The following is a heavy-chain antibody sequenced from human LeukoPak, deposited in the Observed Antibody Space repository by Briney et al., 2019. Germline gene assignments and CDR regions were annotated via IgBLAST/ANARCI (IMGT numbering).Heavy chain of an antibody. CDR1: GGSFSGYY. Sequence: PSETLSLTCAVYGGSFSGYYWSWIRQPPGKGLEWIGEINHSGSTNYNPSLKSRVTISVDTSKNQFSLKLSSLTAADTAVYYCARDTSIAEVDIWGQGTMVTVSS. V-gene: IGHV4-34*01. D-gene: IGHD2-21*02. J-gene: IGHJ3*02. CDR2: INHSGST. CDR3: ARDTSIAEVDI.